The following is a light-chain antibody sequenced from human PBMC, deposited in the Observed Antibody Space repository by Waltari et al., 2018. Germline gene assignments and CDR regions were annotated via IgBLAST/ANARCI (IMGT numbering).Light chain of an antibody. V-gene: IGKV3-20*01. Sequence: EIALTHSPGTLPLPPEERATLSCRASQSVSRTLAWYQQKPGQAPKLLIYGASIRATGIPDRFTGSGSGTDFSLTISSLEPEDFAIYFCQHYVRLPATFGQGTKVEIK. CDR2: GAS. CDR1: QSVSRT. CDR3: QHYVRLPAT. J-gene: IGKJ1*01.